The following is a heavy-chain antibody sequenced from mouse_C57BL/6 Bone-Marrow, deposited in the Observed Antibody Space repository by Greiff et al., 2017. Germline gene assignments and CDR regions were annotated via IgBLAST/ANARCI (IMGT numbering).Heavy chain of an antibody. V-gene: IGHV1-72*01. CDR1: GYTFTSYW. D-gene: IGHD1-1*01. J-gene: IGHJ1*03. CDR2: IDPNSGGT. CDR3: ASPDYYGSSHEYFDV. Sequence: QVQLQQPGAELVKPGASVKLSCTASGYTFTSYWMPWVKQRPGRGLEWIGRIDPNSGGTKYTEKFKSKATLTVAKPSSTAYMQLSSLTSEDSAVYYCASPDYYGSSHEYFDVWGTGTTVTVSS.